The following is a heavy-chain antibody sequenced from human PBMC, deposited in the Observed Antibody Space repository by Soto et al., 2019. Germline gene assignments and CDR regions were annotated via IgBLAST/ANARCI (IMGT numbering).Heavy chain of an antibody. Sequence: QVQLQESGPGLVRPSETLSLTCTVSGDSITSNYWSWIRQSPGQGLEWIGYFHYSLNTNYNPSLRSRVIISVDTSKTQFFLKLPSVTDADTAIYYCAKTKEGGFDPWGQGILVTVSS. J-gene: IGHJ5*02. CDR1: GDSITSNY. CDR3: AKTKEGGFDP. V-gene: IGHV4-59*01. D-gene: IGHD3-16*01. CDR2: FHYSLNT.